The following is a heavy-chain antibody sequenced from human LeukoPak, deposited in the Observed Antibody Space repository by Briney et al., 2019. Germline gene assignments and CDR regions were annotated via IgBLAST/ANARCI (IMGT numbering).Heavy chain of an antibody. D-gene: IGHD6-13*01. J-gene: IGHJ5*02. Sequence: ATVKVSCKASGYTFTSYGISWVRQAPGQGLEWMGWISAYNGNTNYAQKLQGRVTMTTDTSTSTAYMELRSLRSDDTAVYYCARVRIAAAGSVWFDPWGQGTLVTVSS. CDR2: ISAYNGNT. CDR1: GYTFTSYG. V-gene: IGHV1-18*01. CDR3: ARVRIAAAGSVWFDP.